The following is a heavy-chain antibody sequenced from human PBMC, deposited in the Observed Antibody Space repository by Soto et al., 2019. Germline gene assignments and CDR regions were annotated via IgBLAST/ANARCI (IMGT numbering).Heavy chain of an antibody. D-gene: IGHD3-10*01. CDR1: GGSFSGYY. Sequence: TSETLSLTCAVYGGSFSGYYWSWIRQPPGKGLEWIGEINHSGSTNYNPSLKSRVTISVDTSKNQFSLKLSSVTAADTAVYYCARSLKLLWFGELPRGYYYYMDVWGKGTTVTVSS. J-gene: IGHJ6*03. V-gene: IGHV4-34*01. CDR2: INHSGST. CDR3: ARSLKLLWFGELPRGYYYYMDV.